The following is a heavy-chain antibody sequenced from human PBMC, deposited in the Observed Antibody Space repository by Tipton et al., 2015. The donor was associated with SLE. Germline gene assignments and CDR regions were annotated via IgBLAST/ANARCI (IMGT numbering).Heavy chain of an antibody. CDR3: ARDGGGDYGFDP. V-gene: IGHV4-34*09. CDR1: GGSFSGYY. J-gene: IGHJ5*02. Sequence: TLSLTCAVYGGSFSGYYWSWIRQPPGKGLEWIGYIYYDGNSHYNLSLKSRLSISVDTSKNQFSLKLSSVTAADTAVYYCARDGGGDYGFDPWGQGTLVTVSS. CDR2: IYYDGNS. D-gene: IGHD4-17*01.